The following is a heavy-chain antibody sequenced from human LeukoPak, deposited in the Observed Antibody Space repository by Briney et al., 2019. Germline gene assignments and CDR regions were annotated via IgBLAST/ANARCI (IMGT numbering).Heavy chain of an antibody. V-gene: IGHV3-33*01. CDR2: IWHDGSHK. D-gene: IGHD1-20*01. CDR1: AFPFSSYG. CDR3: ARSYLVWTSLDY. J-gene: IGHJ4*02. Sequence: PGGSLRLSCAASAFPFSSYGMHWVSQAPGKGLEWVAVIWHDGSHKYYADSVTGRFTISRDNSKNTLYLQMNSLRAEDTAVYYCARSYLVWTSLDYWGQGTLLTVSS.